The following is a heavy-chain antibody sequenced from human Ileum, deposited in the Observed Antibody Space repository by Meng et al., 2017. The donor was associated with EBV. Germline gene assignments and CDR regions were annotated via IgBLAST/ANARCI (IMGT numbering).Heavy chain of an antibody. CDR3: ARVGQWLPIDY. CDR1: GGSISSSNW. D-gene: IGHD6-19*01. V-gene: IGHV4-4*02. J-gene: IGHJ4*02. CDR2: IYHSGST. Sequence: QVKLQGSGPGLVKPSQTLSLTCGVSGGSISSSNWWSWVRQPPGKGLEWIGEIYHSGSTNYNPSLKSRVTMSVDKSKNQFSLNLSSVTAADTAVYYCARVGQWLPIDYWGQGTLVTVSS.